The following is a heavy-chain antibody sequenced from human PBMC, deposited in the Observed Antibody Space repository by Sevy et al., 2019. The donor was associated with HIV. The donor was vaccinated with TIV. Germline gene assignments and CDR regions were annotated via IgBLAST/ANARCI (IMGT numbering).Heavy chain of an antibody. J-gene: IGHJ3*02. CDR3: ARGDAAAAADAFDI. V-gene: IGHV3-30*02. CDR2: IRFDGDNK. Sequence: GGSLRLSCAASGFTFNTYGMHWVRQSPGKGLEWVAFIRFDGDNKYYTDSVKGRLTISRDNSKNTLYLQLNSLGLEDTALYFCARGDAAAAADAFDISGQGTMVTVSS. D-gene: IGHD6-13*01. CDR1: GFTFNTYG.